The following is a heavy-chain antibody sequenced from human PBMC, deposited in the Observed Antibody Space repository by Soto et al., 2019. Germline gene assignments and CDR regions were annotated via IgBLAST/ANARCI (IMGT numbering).Heavy chain of an antibody. CDR1: GYTFTGYY. CDR2: INPNSGGT. V-gene: IGHV1-2*02. D-gene: IGHD6-19*01. J-gene: IGHJ4*02. CDR3: ARVSYSSGWFDY. Sequence: GASVKVSCKASGYTFTGYYMHWVRQAPGQGLEWMGWINPNSGGTNYAQKFQGRVTMTRDTSISTAYMELSSLRSDDTAVYYCARVSYSSGWFDYWGQGTLVTVSS.